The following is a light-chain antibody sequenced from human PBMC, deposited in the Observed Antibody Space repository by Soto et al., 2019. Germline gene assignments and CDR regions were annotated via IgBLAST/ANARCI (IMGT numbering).Light chain of an antibody. CDR1: QSVSSSF. V-gene: IGKV3-20*01. CDR2: GAS. J-gene: IGKJ1*01. Sequence: EIVLAQSPGTLSLSPGERATLSCRASQSVSSSFLAWYQQKAGQAPRLLIDGASRRATGIPDRFSGSGSGTDFTHTSSRLEPEEIAVYDGQQYVSPPGAVGQGTKGEI. CDR3: QQYVSPPGA.